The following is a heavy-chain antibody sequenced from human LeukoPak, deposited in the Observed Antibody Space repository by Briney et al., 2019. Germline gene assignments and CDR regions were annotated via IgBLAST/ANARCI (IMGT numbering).Heavy chain of an antibody. J-gene: IGHJ4*02. V-gene: IGHV3-48*01. CDR1: GLTFSNYA. Sequence: PGRSLRLSCAASGLTFSNYAMHWVRQAPGKGLEWVSYISSSSSTIYYADSVKGRFTISRDNAKNSLYLQMNSLRAENTAVYYCAKDSSGPAYWGQGTLVTVSS. D-gene: IGHD6-19*01. CDR3: AKDSSGPAY. CDR2: ISSSSSTI.